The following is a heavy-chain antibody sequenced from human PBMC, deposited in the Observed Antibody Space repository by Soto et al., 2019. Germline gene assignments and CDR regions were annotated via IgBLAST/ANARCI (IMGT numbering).Heavy chain of an antibody. V-gene: IGHV1-18*01. Sequence: QVQLVQSGAAVKKPGASVKVSCKASGYTFSRSGISWVRQAPGQGLEWMGWINGYNGNTNYTQKMQGRITMTTDTPTSTAYMELRSLRSDDTAVYYCARMGDVPYYYYGMDVWGQGTTVIVSS. D-gene: IGHD3-16*01. CDR1: GYTFSRSG. CDR3: ARMGDVPYYYYGMDV. CDR2: INGYNGNT. J-gene: IGHJ6*02.